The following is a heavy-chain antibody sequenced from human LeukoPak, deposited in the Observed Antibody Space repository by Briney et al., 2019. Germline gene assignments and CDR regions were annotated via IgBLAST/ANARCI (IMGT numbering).Heavy chain of an antibody. D-gene: IGHD5-24*01. CDR1: GGSFSGYY. J-gene: IGHJ4*02. V-gene: IGHV4-34*01. CDR2: INHSGST. Sequence: SETLSLTCAVYGGSFSGYYWSWIRQPPGKGLEWIGEINHSGSTNYNPSLKSRVTISVDMSKNQFSLKLSSVTAADTAVYYCARGRSSWLTARLDYWGQGTLVTVSS. CDR3: ARGRSSWLTARLDY.